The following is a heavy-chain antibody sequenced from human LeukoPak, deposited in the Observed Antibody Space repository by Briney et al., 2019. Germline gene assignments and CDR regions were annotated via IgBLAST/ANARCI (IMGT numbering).Heavy chain of an antibody. Sequence: PSETLSLTCTVSGVSISSYYWSWIRQPPGKGLEWIGYIYYSGSTNYNPSLKSRVTISVDTSKNQLSLKLSSVTAADTAVYYCARVSDFNGLDYWGQGTLVTVSS. V-gene: IGHV4-59*01. CDR3: ARVSDFNGLDY. CDR1: GVSISSYY. J-gene: IGHJ4*02. D-gene: IGHD3/OR15-3a*01. CDR2: IYYSGST.